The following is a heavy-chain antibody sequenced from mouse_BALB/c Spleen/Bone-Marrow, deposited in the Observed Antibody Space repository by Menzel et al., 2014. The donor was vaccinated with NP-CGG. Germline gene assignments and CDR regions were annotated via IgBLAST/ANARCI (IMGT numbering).Heavy chain of an antibody. D-gene: IGHD2-1*01. Sequence: DVKLVESGGGLVKPGGSLKLSCAVSGFIFSDYYMYWVRQNPEKRLEWVATINDGGSYTYYPDSVKGRFTISRDNAKNNLYLQMSSLKSEDTATYYCARDGNFAMDYWGQGTLVTGSS. J-gene: IGHJ4*01. CDR3: ARDGNFAMDY. V-gene: IGHV5-4*02. CDR2: INDGGSYT. CDR1: GFIFSDYY.